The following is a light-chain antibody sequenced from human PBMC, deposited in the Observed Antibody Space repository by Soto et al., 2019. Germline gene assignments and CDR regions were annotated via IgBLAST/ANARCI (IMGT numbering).Light chain of an antibody. CDR3: QKYNSAPLT. CDR2: GAS. V-gene: IGKV1-27*01. Sequence: IQMTQSPSSLSASPGDSVTITCRASQDIGNFLAWYQQKPGTVAKLLIYGASTLQSGVPSRFSGSGSETNFTLTIASLQAEDAASYYCQKYNSAPLTLGGGTKVEIK. J-gene: IGKJ4*01. CDR1: QDIGNF.